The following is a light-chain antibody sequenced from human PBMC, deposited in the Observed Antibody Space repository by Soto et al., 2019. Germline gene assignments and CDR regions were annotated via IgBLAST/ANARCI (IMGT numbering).Light chain of an antibody. V-gene: IGLV2-14*01. Sequence: QSALTQPASVSGSPGQSITISCTGTSSDVGGYAYVSWYQQYPGKAPKLVISAVSNRPSGVSHRFSGSRSGNTASLTISGLQAEDEADYYYSSYTSHTTPVVGGGTKLTVL. CDR2: AVS. CDR1: SSDVGGYAY. J-gene: IGLJ3*02. CDR3: SSYTSHTTPV.